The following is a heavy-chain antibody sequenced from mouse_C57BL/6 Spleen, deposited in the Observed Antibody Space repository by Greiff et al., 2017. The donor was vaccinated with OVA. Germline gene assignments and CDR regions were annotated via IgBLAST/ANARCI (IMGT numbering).Heavy chain of an antibody. CDR2: IYPGSGNT. CDR3: ARLYYYGSSQGAMDY. V-gene: IGHV1-66*01. Sequence: QVQLKQSGPELVKPGASVKISCKASGYSFTSYYIHWVKQRPGQGLEWIGWIYPGSGNTKYNEKFKGKATLTADTSSSTAYMQLSSLTSEDSAVYYCARLYYYGSSQGAMDYWGQGTSVTVSS. J-gene: IGHJ4*01. CDR1: GYSFTSYY. D-gene: IGHD1-1*01.